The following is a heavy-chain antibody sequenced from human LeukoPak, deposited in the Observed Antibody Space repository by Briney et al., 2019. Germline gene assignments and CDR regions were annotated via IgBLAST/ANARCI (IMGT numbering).Heavy chain of an antibody. D-gene: IGHD6-13*01. CDR2: IYHSGST. CDR1: GGSIGSGGYY. Sequence: SQTLSLTCTVSGGSIGSGGYYWSWIRQPPGKGLEWIGYIYHSGSTYYNPSLKSRVTISVDRSKNQFSLKLSSVTAADTALYYCAKTAPPIAAAGPFDYWGQGTLVTVSS. CDR3: AKTAPPIAAAGPFDY. V-gene: IGHV4-30-2*01. J-gene: IGHJ4*02.